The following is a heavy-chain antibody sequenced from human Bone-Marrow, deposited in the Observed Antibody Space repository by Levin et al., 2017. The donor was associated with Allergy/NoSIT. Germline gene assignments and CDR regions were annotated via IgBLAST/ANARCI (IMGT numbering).Heavy chain of an antibody. J-gene: IGHJ6*02. CDR2: IYPSDSET. CDR1: GYSFTTYW. V-gene: IGHV5-51*01. D-gene: IGHD2-21*02. CDR3: TRTGTASHYYSMDV. Sequence: PGGSLRLSCKGSGYSFTTYWIGWVRQMPGKGLEWMGIIYPSDSETRYSPSFQGQVTISADHSVSTAYLQWSNLKASDSAIYYCTRTGTASHYYSMDVWDQGTTVTVSS.